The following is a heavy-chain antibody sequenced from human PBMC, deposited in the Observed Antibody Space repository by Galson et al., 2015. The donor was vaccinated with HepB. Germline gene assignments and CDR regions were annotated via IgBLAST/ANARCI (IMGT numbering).Heavy chain of an antibody. D-gene: IGHD1-26*01. J-gene: IGHJ4*02. V-gene: IGHV1-46*01. CDR1: GYTFTSYY. CDR3: ARDTGDLIVGATPPDY. CDR2: INPSGGST. Sequence: SVKVSCKASGYTFTSYYMHWVRQAPGQGLEWMGIINPSGGSTSYAQKFQGRVTMTRDTSTSTVYMELSSLRSEDTAVYYCARDTGDLIVGATPPDYWGQGTLVTVSS.